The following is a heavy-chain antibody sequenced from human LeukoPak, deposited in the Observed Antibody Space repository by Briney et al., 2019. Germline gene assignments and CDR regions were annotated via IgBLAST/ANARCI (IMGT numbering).Heavy chain of an antibody. D-gene: IGHD3-10*01. J-gene: IGHJ4*02. Sequence: SETLSLTCAVYGGSFSGYYWSWIRQPPGKGLEWIGEINHSGSTNYNPSLKSRVTISVDTSKNQFSLKLSSVTAADTAVYYCARGPGWMVQGQDYWGQGTLVTVSS. CDR2: INHSGST. V-gene: IGHV4-34*01. CDR3: ARGPGWMVQGQDY. CDR1: GGSFSGYY.